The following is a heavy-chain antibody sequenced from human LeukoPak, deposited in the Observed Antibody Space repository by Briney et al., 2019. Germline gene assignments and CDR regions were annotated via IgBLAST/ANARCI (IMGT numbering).Heavy chain of an antibody. V-gene: IGHV4-4*07. D-gene: IGHD2-15*01. CDR1: GGSISSYY. Sequence: SETLSLTCTVSGGSISSYYWSWIRQPAGKGLEWIGRIYTSGSTNYNPSLKSRVTMSVDTSKNQFSLKLSSVTAADTAVYYCARAPYCSGGSCYRYYYYYMDVWGKGTTVTVSS. CDR3: ARAPYCSGGSCYRYYYYYMDV. CDR2: IYTSGST. J-gene: IGHJ6*03.